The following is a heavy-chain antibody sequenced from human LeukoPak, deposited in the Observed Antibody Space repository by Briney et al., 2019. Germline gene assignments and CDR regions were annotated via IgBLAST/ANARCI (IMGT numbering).Heavy chain of an antibody. J-gene: IGHJ3*02. D-gene: IGHD6-19*01. CDR2: VSDSGDRI. CDR1: GFTFSSYW. CDR3: AKGPQWATGVAFDI. Sequence: GGSLRLSCAASGFTFSSYWMSWVRQAPGKGLEWVSFVSDSGDRIYYAGSVKGRFTISRDNSKDTLYLQMNSLRAEDTALYYCAKGPQWATGVAFDIWGQGTMVTVSS. V-gene: IGHV3-23*01.